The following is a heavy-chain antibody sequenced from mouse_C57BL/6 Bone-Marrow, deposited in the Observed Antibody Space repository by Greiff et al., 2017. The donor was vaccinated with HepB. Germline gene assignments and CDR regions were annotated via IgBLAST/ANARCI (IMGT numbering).Heavy chain of an antibody. J-gene: IGHJ3*01. D-gene: IGHD2-3*01. CDR3: TSDGYYPAWFAY. Sequence: EVQLQQSGAELVRPGASVKLSCTASGFNIKDDYMHWVKQRPEQGLEWIGWIDPENGDTEYASKFQGKATITADPSSKTAYLQLSSLTSEDTAVYYCTSDGYYPAWFAYWGQGTLVTVSA. CDR2: IDPENGDT. CDR1: GFNIKDDY. V-gene: IGHV14-4*01.